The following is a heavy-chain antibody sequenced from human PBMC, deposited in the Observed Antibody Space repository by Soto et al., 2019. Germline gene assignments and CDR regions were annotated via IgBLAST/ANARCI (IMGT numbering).Heavy chain of an antibody. CDR2: IYPGDSDT. D-gene: IGHD2-15*01. Sequence: LGESLKISCKGSGYSFTSYWIGWVRQMPGKGLEWMGIIYPGDSDTRYSPSFQGQVTISADKSISTAYLQWSSLKASDTAMYYCARGEGTLYCSGGSCYPRANYGMDVWGQGTTVTVSS. CDR1: GYSFTSYW. V-gene: IGHV5-51*01. CDR3: ARGEGTLYCSGGSCYPRANYGMDV. J-gene: IGHJ6*02.